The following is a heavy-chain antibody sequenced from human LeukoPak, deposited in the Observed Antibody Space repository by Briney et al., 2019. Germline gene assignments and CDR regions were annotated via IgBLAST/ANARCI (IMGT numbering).Heavy chain of an antibody. V-gene: IGHV4-4*09. D-gene: IGHD2-2*01. CDR3: ARQKCTSTSCLTKNAFDI. Sequence: SETLSLTCTVSGSISSYYWSWIRQPPGKGLEWIGYIYTSGSTNYNPSLKSRVTISVDTSKNQFSLDLSSVTAADTAVYYCARQKCTSTSCLTKNAFDIWGQGTLVNVS. CDR2: IYTSGST. J-gene: IGHJ4*02. CDR1: GSISSYY.